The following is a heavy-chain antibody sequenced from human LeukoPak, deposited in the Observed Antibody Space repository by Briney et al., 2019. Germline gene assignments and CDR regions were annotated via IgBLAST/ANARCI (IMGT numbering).Heavy chain of an antibody. Sequence: GASVKVSCKASGYTFTSYAMHWVRQAPGQRLEWMGWINAGNGNTKYSQEFQGRVTITRDTSASTAYMELSRLRSDDTAVYYCAREKAAAVHDYWGQGTLVTVSS. D-gene: IGHD6-13*01. CDR1: GYTFTSYA. CDR3: AREKAAAVHDY. V-gene: IGHV1-3*01. CDR2: INAGNGNT. J-gene: IGHJ4*02.